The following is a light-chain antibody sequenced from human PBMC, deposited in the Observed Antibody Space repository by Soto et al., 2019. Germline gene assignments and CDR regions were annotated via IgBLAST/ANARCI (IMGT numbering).Light chain of an antibody. CDR1: SSDIGADHY. Sequence: QSALTQAASVSGSPGQSITISCTGTSSDIGADHYVSWYQQRPGKAPKVLIYAVNNRPSGISDRFSGSKSGNTASLTISGLQAEDEAVYYCNSYTNSDTVIFGGGTKVTVL. V-gene: IGLV2-14*01. J-gene: IGLJ2*01. CDR3: NSYTNSDTVI. CDR2: AVN.